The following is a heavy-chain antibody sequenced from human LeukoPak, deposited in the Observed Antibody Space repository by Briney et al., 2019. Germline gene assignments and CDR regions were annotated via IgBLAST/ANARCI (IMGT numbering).Heavy chain of an antibody. J-gene: IGHJ4*02. CDR1: SGSISSGIYY. Sequence: PSETLSLTCAVSSGSISSGIYYWGWIRQPPGKGLEWIGSVFYGGSTYYNPSLKTRVTISVDTSRNQFSLQLSSLTAADTAMYYCAAGFDYWGQGTLVTVSS. V-gene: IGHV4-39*01. CDR2: VFYGGST. CDR3: AAGFDY.